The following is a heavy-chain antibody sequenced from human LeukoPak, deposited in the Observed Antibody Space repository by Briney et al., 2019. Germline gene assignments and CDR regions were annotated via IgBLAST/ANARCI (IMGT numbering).Heavy chain of an antibody. Sequence: SQTLSLTCAISGDSVSSNSAAWNWIRQSPSRGLEWLGRTYYRSKWYSDYAVSVKSRITINPDTSKNQFSLQLNSVTPEDTAVYYCARDRGMVRGVILFYFDYWGQGTLVTVSS. V-gene: IGHV6-1*01. J-gene: IGHJ4*02. D-gene: IGHD3-10*01. CDR2: TYYRSKWYS. CDR3: ARDRGMVRGVILFYFDY. CDR1: GDSVSSNSAA.